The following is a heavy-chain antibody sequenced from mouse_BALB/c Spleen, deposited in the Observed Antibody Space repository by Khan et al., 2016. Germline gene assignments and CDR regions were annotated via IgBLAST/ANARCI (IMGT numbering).Heavy chain of an antibody. D-gene: IGHD2-4*01. V-gene: IGHV2-6-7*01. J-gene: IGHJ3*01. Sequence: QVQLKESGPGLVAPSQSLSITCTVSGFSVTSFPVNWVRQPPGKGLEWLGVIWGDGSTDYDSALKSRLSISKDDSKSQVCLKMNSLQTDDTARYYCASYDDYDGGFAYWGQGTLVTVSA. CDR3: ASYDDYDGGFAY. CDR1: GFSVTSFP. CDR2: IWGDGST.